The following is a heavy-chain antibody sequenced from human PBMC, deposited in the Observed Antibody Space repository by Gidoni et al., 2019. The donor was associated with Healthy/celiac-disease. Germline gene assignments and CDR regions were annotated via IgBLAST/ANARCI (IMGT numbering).Heavy chain of an antibody. CDR1: GYSCTSYW. CDR2: IYPGASDT. V-gene: IGHV5-51*02. CDR3: ATGKSTSCLFVAAAGLFDY. J-gene: IGHJ4*02. Sequence: EVQLVQSGAEVKKPGESLKISCKGSGYSCTSYWNGWVRQVPGQGLEWMGIIYPGASDTRYSPSFQGPVTISADQSIRTAYLQWSILKASDTAMYYCATGKSTSCLFVAAAGLFDYWGQGTLVTVSS. D-gene: IGHD6-13*01.